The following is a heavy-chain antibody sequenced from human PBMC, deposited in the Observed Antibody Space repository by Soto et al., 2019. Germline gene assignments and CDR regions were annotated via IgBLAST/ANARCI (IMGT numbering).Heavy chain of an antibody. CDR3: AGGWYCFDY. D-gene: IGHD6-19*01. CDR1: GFTFSNYG. V-gene: IGHV3-30*03. CDR2: ISYDGSNK. Sequence: QVQLVESGGGVVQPGRSLRLSCAASGFTFSNYGMHWARQAPGKGLEWVAGISYDGSNKYYADSVKGRFTISRDNSKNTLYLQMNSLRTEDTAVYYCAGGWYCFDYCGQGTLVTVSP. J-gene: IGHJ4*02.